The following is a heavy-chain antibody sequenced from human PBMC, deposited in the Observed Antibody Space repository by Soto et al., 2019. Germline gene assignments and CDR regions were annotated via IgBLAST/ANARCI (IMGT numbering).Heavy chain of an antibody. CDR2: IKQDGNDK. Sequence: GGSLRLSCAASGFTFSSYWMSWVRQAPGKGLEWVANIKQDGNDKRYVDSVKGRFTISRDNAKSSLYLQMNSLRAEDTAVYYCARHSYSSGPQDSWGQGILVTVSS. D-gene: IGHD6-19*01. CDR1: GFTFSSYW. V-gene: IGHV3-7*03. J-gene: IGHJ4*02. CDR3: ARHSYSSGPQDS.